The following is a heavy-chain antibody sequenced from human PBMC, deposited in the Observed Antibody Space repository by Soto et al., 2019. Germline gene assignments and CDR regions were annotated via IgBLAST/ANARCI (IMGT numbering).Heavy chain of an antibody. CDR1: GFTFTSYG. CDR3: AREMVRGVGSDY. V-gene: IGHV1-18*01. J-gene: IGHJ4*02. CDR2: ISTYNGNT. Sequence: GASVKGSCKASGFTFTSYGISWGRQAPGQGLEWMGWISTYNGNTKYAQKLQGRVTMTTDTSTSTAYMELRSLRSDDTAVFYCAREMVRGVGSDYWGQGTLVTVSS. D-gene: IGHD3-10*01.